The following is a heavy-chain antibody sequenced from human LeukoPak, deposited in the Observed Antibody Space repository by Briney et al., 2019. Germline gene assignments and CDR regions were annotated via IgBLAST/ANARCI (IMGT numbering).Heavy chain of an antibody. Sequence: PGGSLRLSCAASGFTFSSYWMSWVRQAPGKGLEWVANIKQDGSEKYYVDSVKGRFTISRDNAKNSLYLQMNSLRAEDTAVYYCARGNQWDVAEYFQHWGQGTLVTVSS. CDR3: ARGNQWDVAEYFQH. D-gene: IGHD1-14*01. J-gene: IGHJ1*01. V-gene: IGHV3-7*01. CDR1: GFTFSSYW. CDR2: IKQDGSEK.